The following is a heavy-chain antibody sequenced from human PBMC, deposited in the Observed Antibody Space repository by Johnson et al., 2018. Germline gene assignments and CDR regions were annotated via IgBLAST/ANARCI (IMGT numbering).Heavy chain of an antibody. J-gene: IGHJ3*02. CDR3: AKDEPYAFDI. CDR2: ISGSGGST. Sequence: EVQLVETGGGVVQPGRSLRLSCAASGFTFSSYGMHWVRQAPGKGLEWVSPISGSGGSTYYADSVKGRFTISRDNAKYSLYLQMKSLRAEDTALYYCAKDEPYAFDIWGQGTMVTVSS. V-gene: IGHV3-21*04. D-gene: IGHD1-14*01. CDR1: GFTFSSYG.